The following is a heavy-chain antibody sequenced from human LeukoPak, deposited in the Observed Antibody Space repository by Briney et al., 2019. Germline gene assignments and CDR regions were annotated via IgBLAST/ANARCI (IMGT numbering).Heavy chain of an antibody. J-gene: IGHJ4*02. V-gene: IGHV3-33*01. Sequence: PGRSLRLSCVVSGFTFSTHGFHWVRQAPGKGLEWVSVIWHDGGRKEYADSVRGRFTISRDNSNLYLQMNSLRAEDTAIYYCARVIGNSGFNLDYWGQGTPVTVSS. CDR1: GFTFSTHG. CDR2: IWHDGGRK. D-gene: IGHD5-12*01. CDR3: ARVIGNSGFNLDY.